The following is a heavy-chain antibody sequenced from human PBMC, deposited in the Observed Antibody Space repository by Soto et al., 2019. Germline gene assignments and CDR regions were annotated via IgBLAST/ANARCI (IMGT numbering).Heavy chain of an antibody. CDR2: IYHSGST. CDR3: ARGPRFSDWFDP. CDR1: RSCIYRGYY. V-gene: IGHV4-38-2*01. Sequence: TLSLRCAFSRSCIYRGYYWGSILPTPGKGLEWIESIYHSGSTYYNPSLKSRVTISVDTSKNQFSLRLTSVTAADTAVYYCARGPRFSDWFDPSGQGTGVTVSA. J-gene: IGHJ5*02. D-gene: IGHD3-9*01.